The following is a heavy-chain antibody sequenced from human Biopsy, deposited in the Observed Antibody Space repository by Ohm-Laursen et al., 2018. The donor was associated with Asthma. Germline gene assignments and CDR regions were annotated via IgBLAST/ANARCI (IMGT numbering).Heavy chain of an antibody. Sequence: SLRLSCAASGFTFSSFGMHWVRQAPGKGLEWVACISYDGSNKYYADSVKGRSTISRDNSKNTLYLQMTSLGAEDTAVYYCSREEPTSGWYQGSILRWGQGTLVTVSS. D-gene: IGHD6-19*01. CDR1: GFTFSSFG. CDR3: SREEPTSGWYQGSILR. J-gene: IGHJ4*02. V-gene: IGHV3-30*03. CDR2: ISYDGSNK.